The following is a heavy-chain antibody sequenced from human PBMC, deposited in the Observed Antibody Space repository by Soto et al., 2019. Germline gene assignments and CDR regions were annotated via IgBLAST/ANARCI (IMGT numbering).Heavy chain of an antibody. V-gene: IGHV3-23*01. CDR3: AKEGHGFDY. CDR1: GFTFSSYA. J-gene: IGHJ4*02. Sequence: EVQLLESGGGLVQPGGSLRLSCAASGFTFSSYAMSWVRQAPGKGLEWVAAISGSGGSAYYDDAEKGRFTISRDNSNNTLYLQMNSMRAEDTALYYCAKEGHGFDYWGQGTLVTVSS. CDR2: ISGSGGSA.